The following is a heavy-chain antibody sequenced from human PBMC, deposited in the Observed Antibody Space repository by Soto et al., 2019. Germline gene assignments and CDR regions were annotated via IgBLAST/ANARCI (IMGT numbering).Heavy chain of an antibody. V-gene: IGHV1-69*13. J-gene: IGHJ5*02. D-gene: IGHD3-16*02. Sequence: SVKVSCKASGGSFSNFGISWVRQAPGQGLEWMGGIVPVFGRPNYAQRFRGRLTITADESTSTGYMELISLRSDDTAVYYCARGPSMITFGGVIVYPGVFDPWGQGTLVTVSS. CDR2: IVPVFGRP. CDR1: GGSFSNFG. CDR3: ARGPSMITFGGVIVYPGVFDP.